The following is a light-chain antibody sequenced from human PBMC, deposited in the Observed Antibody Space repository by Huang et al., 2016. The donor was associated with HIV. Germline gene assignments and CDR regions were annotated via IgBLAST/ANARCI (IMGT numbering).Light chain of an antibody. J-gene: IGKJ1*01. V-gene: IGKV3-11*01. Sequence: EIVLTQSPATLSLSPGERATLSCRASQSVRTFLAWDQHKAGQAPRLRVYDASDRATGIPTRFSGSGAGTDFTLTISSLEPEDFAVYYCQQRSDWPGTFGQGTKVEIK. CDR1: QSVRTF. CDR2: DAS. CDR3: QQRSDWPGT.